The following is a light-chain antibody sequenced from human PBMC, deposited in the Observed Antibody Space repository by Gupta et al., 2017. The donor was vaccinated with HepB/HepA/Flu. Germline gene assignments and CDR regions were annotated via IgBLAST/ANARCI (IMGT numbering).Light chain of an antibody. CDR1: QSVNSY. CDR3: QHRGT. V-gene: IGKV3-11*01. Sequence: EVVLTQSPATLSLSPGERATLSCRASQSVNSYLAWYQQRPGQAHRLLLYSASSRATDIPARLIGSGSGTDFTLNSSSLEPEDFEVYYCQHRGTFGQGTNVEIK. J-gene: IGKJ1*01. CDR2: SAS.